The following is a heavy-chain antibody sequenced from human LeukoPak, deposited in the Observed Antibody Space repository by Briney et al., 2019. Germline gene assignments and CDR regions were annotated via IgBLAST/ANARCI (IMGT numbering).Heavy chain of an antibody. CDR1: DGSISSRNYY. Sequence: SETLSLTCTVSDGSISSRNYYWGWIRQPPGKGLEWIGTINYSGSTFYNPSLKSRVTVSVDRSKSQFSLRLNSVTAADTAVYYCARAPIASAATRCFDPWGQGTLVTVSS. J-gene: IGHJ5*02. D-gene: IGHD6-13*01. CDR3: ARAPIASAATRCFDP. V-gene: IGHV4-39*07. CDR2: INYSGST.